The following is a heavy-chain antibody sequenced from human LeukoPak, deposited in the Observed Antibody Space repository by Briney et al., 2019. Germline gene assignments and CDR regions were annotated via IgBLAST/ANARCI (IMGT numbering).Heavy chain of an antibody. CDR2: ISSSSSTI. CDR1: GFTFSSYS. D-gene: IGHD2-15*01. Sequence: PGGSLRLSCAASGFTFSSYSMNWVRQAPGKGLEWVSYISSSSSTIYYADSVKGRFTISRDNAKNSLYLQMNSLRAEDTAVYYCARDLRGGQRPWGQGTMVIVSS. V-gene: IGHV3-48*04. J-gene: IGHJ3*01. CDR3: ARDLRGGQRP.